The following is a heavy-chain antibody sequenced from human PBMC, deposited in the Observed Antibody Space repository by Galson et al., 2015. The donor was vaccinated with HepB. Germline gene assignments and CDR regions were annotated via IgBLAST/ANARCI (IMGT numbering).Heavy chain of an antibody. D-gene: IGHD2-2*01. J-gene: IGHJ4*02. CDR3: ARAVVPAPAPFDF. CDR2: IYYSGNT. Sequence: ETLSLTCTVSGGSVSSGSYCWNWIRQPPGKGLEWIGYIYYSGNTNYNPSLKSRVTMSVDTSKNQFSLKLSSVTAADTAVYYCARAVVPAPAPFDFWGQGTLVTVSS. CDR1: GGSVSSGSYC. V-gene: IGHV4-61*01.